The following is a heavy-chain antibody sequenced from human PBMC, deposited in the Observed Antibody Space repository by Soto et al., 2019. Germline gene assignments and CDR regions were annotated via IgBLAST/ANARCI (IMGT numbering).Heavy chain of an antibody. Sequence: ASVKVSCKASGYTFTSYAMHWVRQAPGQRLEWMGWINAGNGNTKYSQKFQGRVTITRDTSASTAYMELSSLRSEDTAVYYCARDPGYSSGWYWYYWGQGTLVTVPQ. CDR1: GYTFTSYA. D-gene: IGHD6-19*01. CDR3: ARDPGYSSGWYWYY. CDR2: INAGNGNT. J-gene: IGHJ4*02. V-gene: IGHV1-3*01.